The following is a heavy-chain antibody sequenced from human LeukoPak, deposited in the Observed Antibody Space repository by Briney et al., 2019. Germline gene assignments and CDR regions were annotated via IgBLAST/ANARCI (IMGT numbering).Heavy chain of an antibody. CDR2: IGGGGVTT. CDR3: ARNQQLGGHSYYYYGMDV. J-gene: IGHJ6*02. Sequence: GGSLRLSCVGSGFTSIAYALTWAPQAPGKGLGWGSGIGGGGVTTYYADSVKGRFTISRDNSKNTLYLQMNSLRADDTAIYYCARNQQLGGHSYYYYGMDVWGQGTTVTVSS. V-gene: IGHV3-23*01. CDR1: GFTSIAYA. D-gene: IGHD3-16*01.